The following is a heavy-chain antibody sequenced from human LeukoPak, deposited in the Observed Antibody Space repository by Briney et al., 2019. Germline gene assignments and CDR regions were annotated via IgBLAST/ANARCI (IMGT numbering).Heavy chain of an antibody. Sequence: ASVKVSCKAPGYTFTSYGISWVRQAPGQGLEWMGWISAYNGNTNYAQKLQGRVTMTTDTSTSTAYMELRSLRSDDTAVYYCAGIYDYVWGSYRYYFDYWGQGTLVTVSS. CDR3: AGIYDYVWGSYRYYFDY. V-gene: IGHV1-18*01. CDR1: GYTFTSYG. CDR2: ISAYNGNT. D-gene: IGHD3-16*02. J-gene: IGHJ4*02.